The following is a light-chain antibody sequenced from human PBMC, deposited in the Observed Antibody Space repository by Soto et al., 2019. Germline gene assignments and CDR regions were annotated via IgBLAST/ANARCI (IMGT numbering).Light chain of an antibody. CDR2: AAS. CDR1: QSVSIY. J-gene: IGKJ1*01. V-gene: IGKV1-39*01. CDR3: QQSDSTGTWT. Sequence: DFQMTQSPSSLSSSLGYIVTITFRASQSVSIYLNWYQQKPGKAPNLLISAASSLQNGVPSRFRGSGSGTDFTLTISSLQPEDFATYYCQQSDSTGTWTFGQGTKVDIK.